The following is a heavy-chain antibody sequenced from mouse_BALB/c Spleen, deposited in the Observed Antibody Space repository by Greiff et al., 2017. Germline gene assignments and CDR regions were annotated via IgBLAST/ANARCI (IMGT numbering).Heavy chain of an antibody. CDR3: ARFSLYYGFAY. Sequence: QVQLKQSGAELMKPGASVKISCKATGYTFSSYWIEWVKQRPGHGLEWIGEILPGSGSTNYNEKFKGKATFTADTSSNTAYMQLSSLTSEDSAVYYCARFSLYYGFAYWGQGTLVTVSA. CDR1: GYTFSSYW. D-gene: IGHD2-1*01. J-gene: IGHJ3*01. V-gene: IGHV1-9*01. CDR2: ILPGSGST.